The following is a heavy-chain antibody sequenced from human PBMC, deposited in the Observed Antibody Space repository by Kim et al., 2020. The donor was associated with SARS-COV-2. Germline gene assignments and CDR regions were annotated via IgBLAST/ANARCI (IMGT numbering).Heavy chain of an antibody. J-gene: IGHJ4*02. Sequence: GGSLRLSCAASGFTVSSNYMSWVRQAPGKGLEWVSVIYSGGSTYYADSVKGRFTISRDNSKNTLYLQMNSLRAEDTAVYYCARGPWGRSYYFDYWGQGTLVTVSS. CDR1: GFTVSSNY. V-gene: IGHV3-53*01. CDR2: IYSGGST. D-gene: IGHD6-13*01. CDR3: ARGPWGRSYYFDY.